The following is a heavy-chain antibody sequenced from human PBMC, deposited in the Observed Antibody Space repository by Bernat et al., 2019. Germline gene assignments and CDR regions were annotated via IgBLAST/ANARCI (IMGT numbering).Heavy chain of an antibody. Sequence: EVQLVQSGAEVKKPGESLKISCKGSGYSFTSYWIGWVRQIPGKGLEWMGIIYPGDSDTRYSPSFQGQVTISADKSISTAYLQWRSLKASDTAMYYWATVGQGYYDFWSGPDIWGQGTMVTVSS. V-gene: IGHV5-51*01. CDR1: GYSFTSYW. CDR3: ATVGQGYYDFWSGPDI. CDR2: IYPGDSDT. D-gene: IGHD3-3*01. J-gene: IGHJ3*02.